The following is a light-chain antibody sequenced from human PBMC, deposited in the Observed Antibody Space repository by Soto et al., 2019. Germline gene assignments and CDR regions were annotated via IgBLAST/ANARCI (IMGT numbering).Light chain of an antibody. V-gene: IGKV1-39*01. CDR2: AAS. J-gene: IGKJ3*01. CDR3: QQSFDTPFT. CDR1: QSIGKY. Sequence: DLQMTQSPSSLSASVGDRVTITCRASQSIGKYLNWYQQKVGKAPKALISAASRLQSGVPSRFSGSGSDTDFTLTISRLQPEDFATYFCQQSFDTPFTFGPGTTVDI.